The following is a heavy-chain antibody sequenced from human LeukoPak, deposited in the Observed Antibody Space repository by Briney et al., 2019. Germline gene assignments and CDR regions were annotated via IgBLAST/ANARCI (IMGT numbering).Heavy chain of an antibody. V-gene: IGHV3-64D*06. D-gene: IGHD5-18*01. CDR3: VKVDTAMAFDY. CDR2: ISSIGGST. J-gene: IGHJ4*02. Sequence: GGSLRLSCSASGFTFSSYAMHWVRQAPGKGLEYVSAISSIGGSTYYADSVKGRFTISRDNSKNTLYLQMSSLRAEDTAVYYCVKVDTAMAFDYWGQGTLVTVSS. CDR1: GFTFSSYA.